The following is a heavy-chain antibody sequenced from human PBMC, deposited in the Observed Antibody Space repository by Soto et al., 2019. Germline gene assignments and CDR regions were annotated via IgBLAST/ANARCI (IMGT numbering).Heavy chain of an antibody. V-gene: IGHV4-4*02. CDR1: GGSFTSNNW. J-gene: IGHJ4*02. CDR2: IYRTGST. CDR3: ASRDPGTSVDY. D-gene: IGHD1-7*01. Sequence: SETLSLTCAVSGGSFTSNNWWTSVRQPPGQGLEWIGEIYRTGSTNYNPSLKSRVTISLDKSENQVSLKVTSLTAADTAVYYCASRDPGTSVDYWGQGTLVTVSS.